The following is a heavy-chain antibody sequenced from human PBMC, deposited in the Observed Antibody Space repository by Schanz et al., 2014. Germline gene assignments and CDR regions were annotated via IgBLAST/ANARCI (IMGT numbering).Heavy chain of an antibody. CDR3: ARGQRRTIGRPFGP. J-gene: IGHJ5*02. CDR1: RYTFNTYG. Sequence: QVQLVQSGAEVKKPGASVKVSCEASRYTFNTYGLNWVRQAIGQGPEWMGWMQPDSGKTHYAEKFQGRVAMTRDVSISTAYMELSSLASEDTAVYYCARGQRRTIGRPFGPWGQGTLVTVSS. D-gene: IGHD6-25*01. V-gene: IGHV1-8*02. CDR2: MQPDSGKT.